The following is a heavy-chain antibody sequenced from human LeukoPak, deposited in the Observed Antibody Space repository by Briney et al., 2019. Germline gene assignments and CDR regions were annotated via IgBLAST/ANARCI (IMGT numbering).Heavy chain of an antibody. V-gene: IGHV4-34*01. CDR3: AREGGYSSGWPFDY. Sequence: SETLSLTCAVYGGSSSGYYWRWIRQPPGKGLEWIGEINHSESPNYNPSLKSRVTMSVDTSKNQFSLKLSSVTAADTAVYYCAREGGYSSGWPFDYWGQGTLVTVSS. CDR2: INHSESP. D-gene: IGHD6-19*01. J-gene: IGHJ4*02. CDR1: GGSSSGYY.